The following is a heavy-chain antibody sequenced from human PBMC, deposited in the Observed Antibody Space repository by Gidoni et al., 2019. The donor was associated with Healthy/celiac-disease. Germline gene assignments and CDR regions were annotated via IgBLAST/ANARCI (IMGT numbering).Heavy chain of an antibody. Sequence: EVQLVQSGAEVKKPGESLKISCKGSGYSFTSYWIGWVRQMPGKGREWMGIIYPGDSDTRYSPSFQGQVTISADKSISTAYLQWSSLKASDTAMYYCARPAPGRGIFGTGGAFDIWGQGTMVTVSS. J-gene: IGHJ3*02. V-gene: IGHV5-51*01. D-gene: IGHD3-3*01. CDR1: GYSFTSYW. CDR2: IYPGDSDT. CDR3: ARPAPGRGIFGTGGAFDI.